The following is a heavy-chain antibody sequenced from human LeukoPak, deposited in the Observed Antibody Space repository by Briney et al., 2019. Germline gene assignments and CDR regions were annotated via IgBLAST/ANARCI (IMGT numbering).Heavy chain of an antibody. CDR2: INHSGST. CDR3: ARGRFGYYYYYGMDV. CDR1: GFTFSSYA. Sequence: KTGGSLRLSCAASGFTFSSYAMSWVRQAPGKGLEWIGEINHSGSTNYNPSLKSRVTISLDTSKNQFSLKLSSVTAADTAVYYCARGRFGYYYYYGMDVWGQGTTVTVSS. J-gene: IGHJ6*02. V-gene: IGHV4-34*01. D-gene: IGHD3-10*01.